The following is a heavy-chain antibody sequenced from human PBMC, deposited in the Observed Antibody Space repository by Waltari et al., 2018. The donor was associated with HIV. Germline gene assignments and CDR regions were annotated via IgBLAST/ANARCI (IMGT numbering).Heavy chain of an antibody. CDR3: ARDRNYYYDSSGYFFNAFDI. CDR1: GGSISSGSYY. J-gene: IGHJ3*02. V-gene: IGHV4-61*02. D-gene: IGHD3-22*01. CDR2: IYTSGSN. Sequence: QVQLQESGPGLVKPSQALSLTCTVSGGSISSGSYYWSWIRQPAGKGLEWIGRIYTSGSNNYNPSLKSRVTISVDTSKNQFSLKLSSVTAADTAVYYCARDRNYYYDSSGYFFNAFDIWGQGTMVTVSS.